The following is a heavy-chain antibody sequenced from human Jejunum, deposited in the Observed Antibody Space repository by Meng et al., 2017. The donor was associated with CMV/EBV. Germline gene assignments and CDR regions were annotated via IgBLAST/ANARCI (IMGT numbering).Heavy chain of an antibody. Sequence: SSSYYGGGIRQPPGKGLEWIGSIYYSGSSYYNPSLKSRVTISLDTSKNQFSLRLSSVTAADTAVYYCARGDDFWSGYSGHNFDYWGQGTLVTVSS. CDR2: IYYSGSS. D-gene: IGHD3-3*01. CDR1: SSSYY. CDR3: ARGDDFWSGYSGHNFDY. J-gene: IGHJ4*02. V-gene: IGHV4-39*07.